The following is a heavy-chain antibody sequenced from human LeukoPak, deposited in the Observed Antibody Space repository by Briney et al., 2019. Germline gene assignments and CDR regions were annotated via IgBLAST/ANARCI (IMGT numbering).Heavy chain of an antibody. CDR2: LSGSGGNT. D-gene: IGHD6-19*01. V-gene: IGHV3-23*01. Sequence: GGSLRLSCAASGFTFSSYAMSWVRQAPGKGLEWVSGLSGSGGNTIYADSVKGRFTISRDNSKNTMFLQMNSLRAEDTAVYYCAKELSGGWPFDYWGQGTLVTVSS. CDR1: GFTFSSYA. CDR3: AKELSGGWPFDY. J-gene: IGHJ4*02.